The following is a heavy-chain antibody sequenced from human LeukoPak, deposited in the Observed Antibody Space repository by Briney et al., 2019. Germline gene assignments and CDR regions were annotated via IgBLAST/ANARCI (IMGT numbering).Heavy chain of an antibody. Sequence: PSETLSLTCAVYGGSFSGYYWSWIRQPPGKGLEWIGEINHSGSTNYNPSLKSRVTISVDTSKNQFSLKLSSVTAADTAVYYCAILDCSSTSCYAPALGGDYYYGMDVWGQGTTVSVSS. D-gene: IGHD2-2*01. CDR1: GGSFSGYY. CDR2: INHSGST. J-gene: IGHJ6*02. CDR3: AILDCSSTSCYAPALGGDYYYGMDV. V-gene: IGHV4-34*01.